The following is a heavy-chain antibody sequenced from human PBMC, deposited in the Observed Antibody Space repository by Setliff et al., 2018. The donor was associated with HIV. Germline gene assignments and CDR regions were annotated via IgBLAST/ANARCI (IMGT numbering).Heavy chain of an antibody. Sequence: PSVKVSCKVSGYTLTELTMHWVRQAPGKGLEWMGRFDPEDGDTLYAQRFQGRVTMTEDSSTDTAYMELGSLTSDDTAVYYCAAAKEHWLTEGGFDFWGQGTLVTVSS. CDR3: AAAKEHWLTEGGFDF. CDR2: FDPEDGDT. D-gene: IGHD6-19*01. CDR1: GYTLTELT. J-gene: IGHJ4*02. V-gene: IGHV1-24*01.